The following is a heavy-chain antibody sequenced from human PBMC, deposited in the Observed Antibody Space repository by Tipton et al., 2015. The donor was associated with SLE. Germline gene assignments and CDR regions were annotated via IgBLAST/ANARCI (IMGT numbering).Heavy chain of an antibody. V-gene: IGHV4-61*02. CDR1: GGAISSGGYY. Sequence: TLSLTCTVSGGAISSGGYYWSWIRQPAGEGLEWVGRIFTGGKTVYNPPLKSGVPISMDLSNNQFSVNLISVTASDTAVYYCAKTLAGATPGRYQSYWYFDLWGRGLRVIVSS. J-gene: IGHJ2*01. D-gene: IGHD1-1*01. CDR2: IFTGGKT. CDR3: AKTLAGATPGRYQSYWYFDL.